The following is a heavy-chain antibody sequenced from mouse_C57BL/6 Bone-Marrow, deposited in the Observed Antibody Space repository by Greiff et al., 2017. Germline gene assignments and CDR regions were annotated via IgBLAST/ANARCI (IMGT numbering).Heavy chain of an antibody. D-gene: IGHD2-3*01. CDR2: IWWDDDK. CDR1: GFSLSTFGMG. Sequence: QVTLKVSGPGILQPSQTLSLSCSFSGFSLSTFGMGVGWIRQPSGKGLVWLVHIWWDDDKYYNPALKSRLTISKDTSKNQVFLKIANVYTADTATYYCARTPCDDYSAWFAYWGQGTLVTVSA. CDR3: ARTPCDDYSAWFAY. V-gene: IGHV8-8*01. J-gene: IGHJ3*01.